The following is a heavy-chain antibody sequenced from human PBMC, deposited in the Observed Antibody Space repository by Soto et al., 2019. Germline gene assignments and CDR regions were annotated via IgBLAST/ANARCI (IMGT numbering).Heavy chain of an antibody. J-gene: IGHJ5*02. D-gene: IGHD2-2*01. CDR1: GGCISSGGYS. CDR3: ARVPDR. CDR2: IYHSGST. Sequence: SETLSLTCAVSGGCISSGGYSWSWIRQPPGKGLEWIGYIYHSGSTYYNPSLKSRVTISVDRSKNQFSLKLSSVTAADTAVYYCARVPDRWGQGTLVTVSS. V-gene: IGHV4-30-2*01.